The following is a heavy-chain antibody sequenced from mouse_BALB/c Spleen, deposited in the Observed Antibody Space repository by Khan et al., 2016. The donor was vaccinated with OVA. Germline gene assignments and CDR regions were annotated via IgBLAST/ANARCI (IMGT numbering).Heavy chain of an antibody. CDR1: GFSLNNYG. CDR2: IWGDGST. V-gene: IGHV2-3*01. Sequence: QVQLKESGPGLVVPSQSLSITCTVSGFSLNNYGVNWVRQPPGKGLEWLGVIWGDGSTNYHSALKSRLIISKDNSKSQVFLKLSSLQTDDTATYYCAKFTPDYYSMDYWGQGTSVTVSS. D-gene: IGHD1-1*01. J-gene: IGHJ4*01. CDR3: AKFTPDYYSMDY.